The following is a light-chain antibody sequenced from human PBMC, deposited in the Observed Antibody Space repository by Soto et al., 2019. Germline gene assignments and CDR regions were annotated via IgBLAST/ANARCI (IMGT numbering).Light chain of an antibody. Sequence: SYELTQPPSVSVSPGQTASITCSGDKLGDKYACWYQQKPGQSPVLVIYQDSKRPSGIPERFSGSNSGNTATLTISGTQAMDEADYYCQAWDSSTYFFGPGTKVTVL. V-gene: IGLV3-1*01. J-gene: IGLJ1*01. CDR2: QDS. CDR3: QAWDSSTYF. CDR1: KLGDKY.